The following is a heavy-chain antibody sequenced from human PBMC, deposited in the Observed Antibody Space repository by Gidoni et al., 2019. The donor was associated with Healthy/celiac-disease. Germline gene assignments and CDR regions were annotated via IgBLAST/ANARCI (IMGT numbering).Heavy chain of an antibody. CDR3: ARGVPDGGDTDYYYGMDV. V-gene: IGHV3-33*01. CDR1: GFTFRSYG. D-gene: IGHD3-16*01. Sequence: QVQLVESGGGVVQPGRSLRLSCAASGFTFRSYGMDWVRQAPGKGLEWVAVIWYDGSNKYYADSVKGRFTISRDNSKNTLYLQMNSLRAEDTAVYYCARGVPDGGDTDYYYGMDVWGQGTTVTVSS. J-gene: IGHJ6*02. CDR2: IWYDGSNK.